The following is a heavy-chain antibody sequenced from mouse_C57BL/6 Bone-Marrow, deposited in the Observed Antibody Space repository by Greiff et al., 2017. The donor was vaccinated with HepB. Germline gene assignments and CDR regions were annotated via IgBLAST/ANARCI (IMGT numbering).Heavy chain of an antibody. D-gene: IGHD1-1*01. J-gene: IGHJ2*01. Sequence: EVHLVESGGGLVQPGGSMKLSCVASGFTFSNYWMNWVRQSPEKGLEWVAQIRLKSDNYATHYAESVKGRFTISRDDSKSSVYLQMNNLRAEDTGIYYCTGVTTVVAGLDYWGQGTTLTVSS. CDR2: IRLKSDNYAT. CDR1: GFTFSNYW. V-gene: IGHV6-3*01. CDR3: TGVTTVVAGLDY.